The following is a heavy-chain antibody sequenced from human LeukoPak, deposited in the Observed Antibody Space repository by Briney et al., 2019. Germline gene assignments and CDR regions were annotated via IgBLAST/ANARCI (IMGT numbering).Heavy chain of an antibody. CDR1: GYSFSTYG. CDR3: ARETIEAFDV. J-gene: IGHJ3*01. Sequence: GASVKVSCKTSGYSFSTYGISWVRQAPGQGLEWMGWISAYNGNTNYAQKFQGRVTMTTDTSTSTAHLEVRSLRPDDTAVYYCARETIEAFDVWGQGTMVTVSS. V-gene: IGHV1-18*01. D-gene: IGHD4/OR15-4a*01. CDR2: ISAYNGNT.